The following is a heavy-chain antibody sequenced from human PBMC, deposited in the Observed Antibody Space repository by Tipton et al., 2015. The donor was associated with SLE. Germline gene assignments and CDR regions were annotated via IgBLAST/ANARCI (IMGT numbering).Heavy chain of an antibody. V-gene: IGHV3-23*01. D-gene: IGHD3-22*01. Sequence: SLRLSCAASGFTFSNYAMTWVRQAPGKGLEWVSGISGSGTTTDYADSVKGRFTISRDNSKNTLYLQMNSLRVEDTAVYYCAREVTYYYDSSGYSSQTNAFDIWGQGKMVTVSS. CDR2: ISGSGTTT. CDR3: AREVTYYYDSSGYSSQTNAFDI. J-gene: IGHJ3*02. CDR1: GFTFSNYA.